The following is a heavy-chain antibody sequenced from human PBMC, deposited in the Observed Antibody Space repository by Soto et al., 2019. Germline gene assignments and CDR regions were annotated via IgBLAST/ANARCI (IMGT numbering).Heavy chain of an antibody. J-gene: IGHJ6*03. D-gene: IGHD3-10*01. Sequence: QLQLQESGPGLVKPSETLSLTCTVSGGSISSSSYYWGWIRQPPGQGLEWIGSIYYSGRTYYNPSLRSRVTISVDTSKNQVSLKLSSVTAADTAVYYCARQCGSGSYRFSAYYYYYMDVWGKGTTVTVSS. CDR3: ARQCGSGSYRFSAYYYYYMDV. V-gene: IGHV4-39*01. CDR1: GGSISSSSYY. CDR2: IYYSGRT.